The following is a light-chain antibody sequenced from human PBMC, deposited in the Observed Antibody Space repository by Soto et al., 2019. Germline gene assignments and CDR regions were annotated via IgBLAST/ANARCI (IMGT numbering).Light chain of an antibody. CDR2: GAS. J-gene: IGKJ5*01. Sequence: DIQMTQSPSTLSASVGDRFTITCRASQSISTYLAWYQQKAGKAPKLLIYGASNLESGVPSRFSGSGSGTEFTLTISSLQTEDFATYFCQQLNSYPITFGQGTRLEIK. V-gene: IGKV1-5*01. CDR1: QSISTY. CDR3: QQLNSYPIT.